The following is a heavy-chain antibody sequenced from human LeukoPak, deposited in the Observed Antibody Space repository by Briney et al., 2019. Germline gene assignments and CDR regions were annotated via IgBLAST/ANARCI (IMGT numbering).Heavy chain of an antibody. CDR2: VKQDGTEK. D-gene: IGHD2-2*01. V-gene: IGHV3-7*01. J-gene: IGHJ1*01. CDR1: GGSISSSSYY. Sequence: ETLSLTCTVSGGSISSSSYYWGWIRQPPGKGLEWVACVKQDGTEKNYVVSVWGRFTVSVDNGKNSLYLQMNSLRAEDTAKYYCATLDSTKSVLWGRGTAVIVSS. CDR3: ATLDSTKSVL.